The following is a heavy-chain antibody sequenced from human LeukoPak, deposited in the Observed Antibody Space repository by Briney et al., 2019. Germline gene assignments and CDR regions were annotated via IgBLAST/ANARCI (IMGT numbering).Heavy chain of an antibody. J-gene: IGHJ4*02. CDR2: MNPNSGNT. CDR1: GYTLTSYD. D-gene: IGHD3-22*01. Sequence: GASVKVSCKASGYTLTSYDINWVQQATGQGLEWMGWMNPNSGNTDYAQKFQGRVTMTRNTSISTAYMELSSLRSEDTAVYYCARGRTAYYYDSSGYYPGYWGQGTLVTVSS. CDR3: ARGRTAYYYDSSGYYPGY. V-gene: IGHV1-8*01.